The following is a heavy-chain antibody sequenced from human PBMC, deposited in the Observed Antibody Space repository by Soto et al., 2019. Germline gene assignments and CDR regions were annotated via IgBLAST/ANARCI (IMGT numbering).Heavy chain of an antibody. D-gene: IGHD3-16*02. Sequence: PGGSLRLSCAASGFTFSSYGMHWVRQAPGKGLEWVAVISYDGSNKYYADSVKGRFTISRDNSKNTLYLQMNSLRAEDTAVYYCAIFTFGGVIAPDYWGQGTLVTVSS. CDR1: GFTFSSYG. CDR2: ISYDGSNK. CDR3: AIFTFGGVIAPDY. J-gene: IGHJ4*02. V-gene: IGHV3-30*03.